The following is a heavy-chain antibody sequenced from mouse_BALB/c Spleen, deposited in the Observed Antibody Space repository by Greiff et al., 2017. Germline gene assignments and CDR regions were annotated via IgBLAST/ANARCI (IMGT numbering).Heavy chain of an antibody. J-gene: IGHJ3*01. D-gene: IGHD2-14*01. V-gene: IGHV1-81*01. Sequence: VQLQQSGPELVKPGASVKMSCKASGYTFTDYVISWVKQRTGQGLEWIGEIYPGSGSTYYNEKFKGKATLTADKSSNTAYMQLSSLTSEDSAVYFCAREGVGYDGRFAYWGQGTLVTVSA. CDR3: AREGVGYDGRFAY. CDR1: GYTFTDYV. CDR2: IYPGSGST.